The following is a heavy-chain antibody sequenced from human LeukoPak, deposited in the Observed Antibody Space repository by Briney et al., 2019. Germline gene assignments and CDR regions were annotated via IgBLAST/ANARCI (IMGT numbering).Heavy chain of an antibody. CDR2: IYHSGST. J-gene: IGHJ5*02. D-gene: IGHD5-18*01. Sequence: SETLSLTCTVSGGSISSYYWSWIRQPPGKGLEWIGSIYHSGSTYYNPSLKSRVTISVDTSKNQFSLKLSSVTAADTAVYYCARDHLDTATPAVSALLRTWGQGTLVTVSS. CDR1: GGSISSYY. V-gene: IGHV4-59*12. CDR3: ARDHLDTATPAVSALLRT.